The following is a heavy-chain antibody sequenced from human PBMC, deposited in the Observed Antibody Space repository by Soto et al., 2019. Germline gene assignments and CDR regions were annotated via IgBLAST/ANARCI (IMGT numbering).Heavy chain of an antibody. CDR1: GFTFSSYA. Sequence: GGSLRLSCAASGFTFSSYAMHWVRQAPGKGLEWVAVISYDGSNKYYADSVKGRFTISRDNSKNTLYLQMNSLRAEDTAVYYCARATAPGGFSWFDPWGQGTLVTVSS. CDR2: ISYDGSNK. J-gene: IGHJ5*02. D-gene: IGHD3-16*01. V-gene: IGHV3-30-3*01. CDR3: ARATAPGGFSWFDP.